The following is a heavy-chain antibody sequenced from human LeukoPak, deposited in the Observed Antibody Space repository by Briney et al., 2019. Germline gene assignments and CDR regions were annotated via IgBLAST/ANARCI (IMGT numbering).Heavy chain of an antibody. CDR2: IYTSGIT. J-gene: IGHJ4*02. CDR1: GXSIGTYY. D-gene: IGHD3-10*01. CDR3: ARDPGMERFGVVFDY. V-gene: IGHV4-4*07. Sequence: SETLSLTCTVFGXSIGTYYWNWIRQPAGKGLEWIGRIYTSGITNYNPSLQSRVTMSVDTSKNQFSLKLSSVTAADTAVYYCARDPGMERFGVVFDYWGQGALVTVSS.